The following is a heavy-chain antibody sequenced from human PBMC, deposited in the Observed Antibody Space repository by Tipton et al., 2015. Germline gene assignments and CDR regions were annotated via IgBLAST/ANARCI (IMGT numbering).Heavy chain of an antibody. Sequence: TLSLTCAVYGGSFSGYYWSWIRQPPGKGLEWIGSFYFSGSTYYSPSLTSRVTISMDASKNQLSLKLSSVTAADTAVYYCARGQLWFTVARNWDQGSLVSVSS. CDR2: FYFSGST. J-gene: IGHJ1*01. CDR3: ARGQLWFTVARN. V-gene: IGHV4-34*01. D-gene: IGHD5-18*01. CDR1: GGSFSGYY.